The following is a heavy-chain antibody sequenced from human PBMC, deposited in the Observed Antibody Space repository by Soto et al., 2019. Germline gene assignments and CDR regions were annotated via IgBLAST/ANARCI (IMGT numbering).Heavy chain of an antibody. J-gene: IGHJ6*02. V-gene: IGHV3-74*01. CDR2: MNEDGGTT. CDR1: VFTFSSYW. D-gene: IGHD3-10*01. CDR3: ASDLSGRADV. Sequence: AGWSLRLSCASSVFTFSSYWMHWVRQAPGKGLVWVSRMNEDGGTTDYADSVKGRFTISRDNAKNTLYLQMNSLRVEDTAVYYCASDLSGRADVWGQGTTVTVSS.